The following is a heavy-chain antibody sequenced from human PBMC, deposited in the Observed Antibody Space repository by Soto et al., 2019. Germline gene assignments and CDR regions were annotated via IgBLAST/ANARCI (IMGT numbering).Heavy chain of an antibody. CDR3: ARDATHWFDP. V-gene: IGHV1-18*01. CDR1: GYTFTSYG. D-gene: IGHD2-15*01. J-gene: IGHJ5*02. Sequence: QVQLVQSGAEVKKPGASVKVSCKASGYTFTSYGISWVRQAPGQGLEWMGWISAYNGNTNYAQKLQGRVTMTTDPSTSTTDVDLRSLRSDGTAVYYFARDATHWFDPWGQGTLVTVSS. CDR2: ISAYNGNT.